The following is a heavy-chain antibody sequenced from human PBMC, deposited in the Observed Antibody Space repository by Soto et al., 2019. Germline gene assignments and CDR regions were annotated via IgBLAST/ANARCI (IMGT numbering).Heavy chain of an antibody. D-gene: IGHD2-21*02. CDR2: FDPEDGET. J-gene: IGHJ3*02. V-gene: IGHV1-24*01. CDR1: GYTLTELS. CDR3: ATAKRPAGVVVTAIADAFDI. Sequence: ASVKVSCTVSGYTLTELSMHWVRQAPGKGLEWMGGFDPEDGETIYAQKFQGRVTMTEDTSTDTAYMELSSLRSEDTAVYYCATAKRPAGVVVTAIADAFDIWGQGTMVTVSS.